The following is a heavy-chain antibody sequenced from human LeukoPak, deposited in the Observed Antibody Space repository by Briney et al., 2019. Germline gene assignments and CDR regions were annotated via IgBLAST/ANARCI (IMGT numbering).Heavy chain of an antibody. J-gene: IGHJ6*03. CDR2: IYPGDSDT. D-gene: IGHD2-21*02. CDR1: GYSFTSYW. V-gene: IGHV5-51*01. CDR3: ARQRHCGGDCPPSYWYYMDV. Sequence: GESLKISCKGSGYSFTSYWICWVRQMPGKGLEWMGIIYPGDSDTRYSPSFQGQVTISADKSISTAYLQWSSLKASDTAMYYCARQRHCGGDCPPSYWYYMDVWGKGTTVTVSS.